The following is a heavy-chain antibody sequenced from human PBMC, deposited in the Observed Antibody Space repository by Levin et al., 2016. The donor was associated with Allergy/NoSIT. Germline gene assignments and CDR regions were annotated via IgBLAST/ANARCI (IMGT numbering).Heavy chain of an antibody. CDR3: ARGQSRTHYGMDV. CDR2: ISYDGSNK. CDR1: GFTFSSYA. V-gene: IGHV3-30-3*01. J-gene: IGHJ6*02. Sequence: GGSLRLSCAASGFTFSSYAMHWVRQAPGKGLEWVAVISYDGSNKYYADSVKGRFTISRDNSKNTLYLQMNSLRAEDTAVYYCARGQSRTHYGMDVWGQGTTVTVSS. D-gene: IGHD4-11*01.